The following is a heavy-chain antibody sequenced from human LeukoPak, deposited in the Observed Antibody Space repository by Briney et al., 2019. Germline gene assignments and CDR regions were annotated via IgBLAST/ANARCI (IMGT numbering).Heavy chain of an antibody. CDR3: ARISSSSTGYYYYYMDV. CDR1: GGSISSGSDY. J-gene: IGHJ6*03. Sequence: SETLSLTRTVSGGSISSGSDYWSWIRQPAGKELEWIGRIYTSGSTNYNPSLKSRVTISVDTSKNQFSLKLSSVTAADTAVYYCARISSSSTGYYYYYMDVWGKGTTVTVSS. V-gene: IGHV4-61*02. D-gene: IGHD6-6*01. CDR2: IYTSGST.